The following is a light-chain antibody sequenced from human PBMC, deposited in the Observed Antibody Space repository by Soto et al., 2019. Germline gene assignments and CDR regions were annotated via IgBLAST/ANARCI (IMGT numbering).Light chain of an antibody. Sequence: VLTHNPATLYLIKRARVPLSCRARHSVGSDLAWYQQKPCQAPMLVIYDIFTRATGVPTRISGSGSVPEFILISSFPYQEFVVDYYQQQYNSSRVTFGGGTKVDIK. CDR3: QQQYNSSRVT. V-gene: IGKV3D-15*01. J-gene: IGKJ4*01. CDR1: HSVGSD. CDR2: DIF.